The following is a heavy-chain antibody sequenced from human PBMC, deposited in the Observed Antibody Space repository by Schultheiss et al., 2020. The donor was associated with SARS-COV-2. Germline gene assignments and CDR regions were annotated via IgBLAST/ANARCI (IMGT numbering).Heavy chain of an antibody. CDR2: IYYSGST. J-gene: IGHJ4*02. Sequence: SQTLSLTCTVSGGSISSYYWSWIRQPPGKGLEWIGYIYYSGSTYYNPSLKSRVTISVDRSKNQFSLKLSSVTAADTAVYYCAKVGGATGVYWGQGTLVTVSS. CDR1: GGSISSYY. D-gene: IGHD1-26*01. V-gene: IGHV4-59*01. CDR3: AKVGGATGVY.